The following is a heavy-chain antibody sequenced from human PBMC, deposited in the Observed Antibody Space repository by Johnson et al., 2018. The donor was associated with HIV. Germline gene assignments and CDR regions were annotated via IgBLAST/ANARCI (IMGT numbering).Heavy chain of an antibody. V-gene: IGHV3-20*04. D-gene: IGHD6-13*01. CDR3: ARDHLSSRGAFDI. Sequence: VQLVESGGGLIQPGGSLRLSCAASGFTVSSNYMSWVRQAPGQGLEWVSGINWNGGSTGYADSVKGRFTISRDNAKNSLYLQMNSLRAEDTALYYCARDHLSSRGAFDIWGQGTMVTVSS. J-gene: IGHJ3*02. CDR1: GFTVSSNY. CDR2: INWNGGST.